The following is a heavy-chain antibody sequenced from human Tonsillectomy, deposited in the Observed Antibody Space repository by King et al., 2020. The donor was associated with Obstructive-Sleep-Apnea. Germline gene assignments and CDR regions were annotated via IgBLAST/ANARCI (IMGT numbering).Heavy chain of an antibody. D-gene: IGHD6-13*01. CDR1: GYTFATYG. CDR2: ITAYNGNT. Sequence: VQLVESGGEVKKPGASVKVSCKASGYTFATYGVTWVRQAPGQGLEWMGWITAYNGNTKYAQNFQVRVTMTTDTYTSTAYMELRSLRSDDTAVYYCARVNQAAAWSFDYWGQGTLVTVSS. J-gene: IGHJ4*02. CDR3: ARVNQAAAWSFDY. V-gene: IGHV1-18*01.